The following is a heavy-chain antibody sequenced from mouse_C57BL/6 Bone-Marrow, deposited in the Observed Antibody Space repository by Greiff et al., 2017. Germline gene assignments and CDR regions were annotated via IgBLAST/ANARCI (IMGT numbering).Heavy chain of an antibody. Sequence: EVKLLESGAELVRPGASVKLSCTASGFNIKDDYMHWVKQRPEQGLEWIGWIDPENGDTESASKFQGKATITADTSSNTAYLQLSSLTSEDTAVYYCTTLAHFDYWGQGTTLTVSS. V-gene: IGHV14-4*01. CDR1: GFNIKDDY. CDR2: IDPENGDT. CDR3: TTLAHFDY. J-gene: IGHJ2*01.